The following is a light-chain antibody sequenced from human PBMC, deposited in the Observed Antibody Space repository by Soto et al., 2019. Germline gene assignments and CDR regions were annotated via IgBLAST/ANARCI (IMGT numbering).Light chain of an antibody. Sequence: EIVLTQSPATLSVSPGEIVTLCCRASQSVDINLAWYQQTPRQAPSLLIFGASTRATGIPARFSGSGSGTEFTLTISSLQSEDVALYFCQQYNNWPPTFGQGTKVDIK. CDR3: QQYNNWPPT. J-gene: IGKJ1*01. V-gene: IGKV3-15*01. CDR1: QSVDIN. CDR2: GAS.